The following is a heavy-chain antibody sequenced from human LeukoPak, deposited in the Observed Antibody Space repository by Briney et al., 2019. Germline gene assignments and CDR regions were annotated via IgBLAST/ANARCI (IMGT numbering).Heavy chain of an antibody. D-gene: IGHD1-26*01. CDR2: IIPIFGTA. CDR3: AREGIVGARSFDY. Sequence: EASVKVSCKASGGTFSSYAISWVRQAPGQGLEWMGGIIPIFGTANYAQKSQGRVTITADESTSTAYMELSSLRSEDTAVYYCAREGIVGARSFDYWGQGTLVTVSS. V-gene: IGHV1-69*13. J-gene: IGHJ4*02. CDR1: GGTFSSYA.